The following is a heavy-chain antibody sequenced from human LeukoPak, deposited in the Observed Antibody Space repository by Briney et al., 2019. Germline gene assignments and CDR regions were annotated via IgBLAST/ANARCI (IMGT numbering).Heavy chain of an antibody. D-gene: IGHD3-3*01. J-gene: IGHJ3*02. CDR2: MHPNRGGT. V-gene: IGHV1-2*02. CDR3: ARHTTIFGVAIIDI. CDR1: GYTFTDYY. Sequence: GASVKVSCKASGYTFTDYYMHWLRQAPGQGLEWMGWMHPNRGGTNYQGRVTMTRDTSISTAYMDLSSLRSDDTAVYYCARHTTIFGVAIIDIWGQGTMVTVSS.